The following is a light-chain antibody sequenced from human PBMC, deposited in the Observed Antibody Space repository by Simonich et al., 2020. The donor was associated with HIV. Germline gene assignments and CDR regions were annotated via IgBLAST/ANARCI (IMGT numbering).Light chain of an antibody. CDR1: RSNVGNYNL. V-gene: IGLV2-23*01. CDR3: CSYAGGSTWV. J-gene: IGLJ3*02. CDR2: DGN. Sequence: QSALTQPASVSGYPGHSITIPCTGTRSNVGNYNLVSCYQQNPVKAPKLMSYDGNKRPSGVSNRFSGSKAGNTASLTISGLQAEDEADYYCCSYAGGSTWVFGGGTKLTVL.